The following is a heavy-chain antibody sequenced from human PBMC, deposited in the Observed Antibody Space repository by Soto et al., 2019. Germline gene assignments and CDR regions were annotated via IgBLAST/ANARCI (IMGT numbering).Heavy chain of an antibody. CDR3: ARGSFSSSSSWFDP. D-gene: IGHD6-6*01. J-gene: IGHJ5*02. CDR1: GGSISSGGYY. Sequence: QVQLQESGPGLVKPSQTLSLTCTVSGGSISSGGYYWSWIRQHPGKGLEWIGYIYYSGRTYYNPSLHSRVSIAVDTTENQFSLKLTSVTAADTSVYYCARGSFSSSSSWFDPWGRELWSPSPQ. V-gene: IGHV4-31*03. CDR2: IYYSGRT.